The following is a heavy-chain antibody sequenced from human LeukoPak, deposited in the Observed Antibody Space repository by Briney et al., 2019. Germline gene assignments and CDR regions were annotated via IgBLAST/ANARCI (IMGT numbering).Heavy chain of an antibody. CDR2: IIPILGIA. J-gene: IGHJ4*02. CDR1: GGTFSSYA. D-gene: IGHD3-10*01. CDR3: ARDEVNGSGSYYIYY. V-gene: IGHV1-69*04. Sequence: VKVCCKASGGTFSSYAISWVRQAPGQGLEWMGRIIPILGIANYAQKFQGRVTITADKSTSTAYMELSSLRSEDTAVYYCARDEVNGSGSYYIYYWGQGTLVTVSS.